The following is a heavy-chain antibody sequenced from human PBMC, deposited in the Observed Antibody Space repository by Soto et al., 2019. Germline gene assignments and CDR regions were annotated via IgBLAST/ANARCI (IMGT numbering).Heavy chain of an antibody. CDR1: GASISSGCYY. CDR2: IYYSGST. J-gene: IGHJ5*02. V-gene: IGHV4-30-4*01. Sequence: PSETLSLTCTVSGASISSGCYYWTWIRQPPGKGLEWIGYIYYSGSTYYNPSLKSRITMSIDTSKNQFSLKMSSVTAADTAVYYCVTYCSSTSCNWFDPWGQGTLVTVSS. D-gene: IGHD2-2*01. CDR3: VTYCSSTSCNWFDP.